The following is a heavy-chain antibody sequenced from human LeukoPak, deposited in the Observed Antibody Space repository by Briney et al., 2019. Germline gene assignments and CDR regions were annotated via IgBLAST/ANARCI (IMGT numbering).Heavy chain of an antibody. CDR1: GFTVSSNY. D-gene: IGHD1-14*01. J-gene: IGHJ6*02. CDR3: AKETLPGYYYGMDV. Sequence: PGGSLRLSCAASGFTVSSNYMSWVRRAPGKGLEWVSVIYSGGSTYYADSVKGRFTISRDNAENSLYLQMNSLRAEDTALYYCAKETLPGYYYGMDVWGQGTTVTVSS. CDR2: IYSGGST. V-gene: IGHV3-53*05.